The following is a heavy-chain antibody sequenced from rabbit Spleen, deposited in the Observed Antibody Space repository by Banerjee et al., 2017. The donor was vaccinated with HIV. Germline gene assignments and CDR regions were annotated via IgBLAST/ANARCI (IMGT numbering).Heavy chain of an antibody. D-gene: IGHD2-1*01. J-gene: IGHJ4*01. CDR3: VRDLGYDDYSEKGYFNL. CDR2: IDPIFSTT. V-gene: IGHV1S47*01. Sequence: QEQLVESGGGLVQPEGSLKLSCKASGFDLSNYGVSWVRQAPGKGLEWIGYIDPIFSTTHYATWVNGRFTISSHNAQNTLFLQLSSLTAADTATYFCVRDLGYDDYSEKGYFNLWGQGTLVTVS. CDR1: GFDLSNYG.